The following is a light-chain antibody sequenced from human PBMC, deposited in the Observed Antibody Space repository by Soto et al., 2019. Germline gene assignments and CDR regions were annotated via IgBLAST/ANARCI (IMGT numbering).Light chain of an antibody. Sequence: EIVMTQSPGTLSVSPGEKVTLSCRASQSVSNNLAWYQQKPGQAPRLLIYFASTRATGIPARFSGSGSGTEFSLTISSLQSEDFAVYYYQHYNAWPLTFGGGTKVETK. V-gene: IGKV3-15*01. CDR2: FAS. CDR1: QSVSNN. CDR3: QHYNAWPLT. J-gene: IGKJ4*01.